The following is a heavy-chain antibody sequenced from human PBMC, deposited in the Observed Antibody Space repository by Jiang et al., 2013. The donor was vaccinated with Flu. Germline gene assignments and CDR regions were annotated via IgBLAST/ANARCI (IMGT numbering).Heavy chain of an antibody. V-gene: IGHV1-8*01. CDR2: MNPNNGHT. D-gene: IGHD4-11*01. CDR1: GFSFNNYD. J-gene: IGHJ4*02. Sequence: SGAEVKKPGASVRVSCKTSGFSFNNYDINWVRQATGQGLEWMGWMNPNNGHTGYAKKFQGRVTMTRNSSTSTAEMELSSLRSDDTAVYYCARIVYDLSSNYYFGFWGQGTQVTVSS. CDR3: ARIVYDLSSNYYFGF.